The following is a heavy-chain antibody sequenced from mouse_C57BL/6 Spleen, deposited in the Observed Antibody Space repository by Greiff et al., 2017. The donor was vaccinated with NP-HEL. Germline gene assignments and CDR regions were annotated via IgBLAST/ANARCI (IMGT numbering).Heavy chain of an antibody. D-gene: IGHD2-4*01. CDR3: ARGDYDYDGDWYFDV. J-gene: IGHJ1*03. CDR1: GFTFSDYG. CDR2: ISSGSSTI. Sequence: EVQVVESGGGLVKPGGSLKLSCAASGFTFSDYGMHWVRQAPEKGLEWVAYISSGSSTIYYADTVKGRFTISRDNAKNTLFLQMTSLRSEDTAMYYCARGDYDYDGDWYFDVWGTGTTVTVSS. V-gene: IGHV5-17*01.